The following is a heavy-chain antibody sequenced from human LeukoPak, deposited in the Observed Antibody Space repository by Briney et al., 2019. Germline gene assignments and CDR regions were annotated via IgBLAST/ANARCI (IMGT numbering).Heavy chain of an antibody. J-gene: IGHJ4*02. CDR3: ASPTGGYGSGSYFDY. D-gene: IGHD3-10*01. CDR1: GGSISSYY. V-gene: IGHV4-59*12. CDR2: IYYSGST. Sequence: SETLSLTCTVSGGSISSYYWSWIRQPPGKGLEWIGYIYYSGSTNYNPSLKSRVTISVDTSKNQFSLKLSSVTAADTAVYYCASPTGGYGSGSYFDYWGQGTLVTVSS.